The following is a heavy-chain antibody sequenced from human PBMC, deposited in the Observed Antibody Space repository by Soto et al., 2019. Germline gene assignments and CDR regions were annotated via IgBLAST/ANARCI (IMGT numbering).Heavy chain of an antibody. Sequence: ASVKVSCKASGYTFTSYGISWVRQAPGQGLEWMGWISPYNGNTNYAQKLQGRVTMTTDTSTSTAYMELRSLRSDDTAVYYCARVGTYYDILTGSISYFDYWGQGTLVTVSS. V-gene: IGHV1-18*01. J-gene: IGHJ4*02. CDR2: ISPYNGNT. CDR3: ARVGTYYDILTGSISYFDY. CDR1: GYTFTSYG. D-gene: IGHD3-9*01.